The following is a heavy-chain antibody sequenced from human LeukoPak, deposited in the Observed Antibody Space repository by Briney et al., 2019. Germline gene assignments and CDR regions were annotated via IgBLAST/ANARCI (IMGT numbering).Heavy chain of an antibody. CDR2: IKQDGSVN. J-gene: IGHJ4*02. V-gene: IGHV3-7*05. D-gene: IGHD2-21*02. Sequence: HAGGSLRLSCAASGFTFSNYWMIWVRQAPGKGLEWVGNIKQDGSVNRYADSVRGRFTISRDNAQTSLYLQMNSLRAEDTAVYYCARVWFGDINCGGDRWGQGTLVTVPS. CDR1: GFTFSNYW. CDR3: ARVWFGDINCGGDR.